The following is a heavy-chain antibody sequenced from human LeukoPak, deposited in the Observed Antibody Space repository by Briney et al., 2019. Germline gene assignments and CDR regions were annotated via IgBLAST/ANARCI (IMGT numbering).Heavy chain of an antibody. CDR3: ARGRYCSGGSCYLLFDY. J-gene: IGHJ4*02. D-gene: IGHD2-15*01. CDR2: ISAYNGNT. V-gene: IGHV1-18*01. Sequence: ASVKVSCKASGYTFTSYGISWVRQAPGQGLEWMGWISAYNGNTNYAQKPQGRVTMTTDTSTSTAYMELRSLRSDDTAAYYCARGRYCSGGSCYLLFDYWGQGTLVTVSS. CDR1: GYTFTSYG.